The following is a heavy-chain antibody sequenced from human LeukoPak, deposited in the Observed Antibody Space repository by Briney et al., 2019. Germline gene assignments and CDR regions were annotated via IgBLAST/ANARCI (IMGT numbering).Heavy chain of an antibody. CDR1: GFTFSSYG. CDR3: AKDWDYYYYMDV. CDR2: IRYDGSNK. V-gene: IGHV3-30*02. J-gene: IGHJ6*03. Sequence: PGGSLRLSCAASGFTFSSYGMHWVRQAPGKGLEWVAFIRYDGSNKYYADSVKGRFTISRDNSKNTLYLQMNSLRAEDTAVYYCAKDWDYYYYMDVWGKGTTVTISS. D-gene: IGHD3-16*01.